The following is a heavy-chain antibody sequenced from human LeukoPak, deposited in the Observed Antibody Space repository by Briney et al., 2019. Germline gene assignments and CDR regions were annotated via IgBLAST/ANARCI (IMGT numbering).Heavy chain of an antibody. V-gene: IGHV5-51*01. CDR3: ARSYCSSTSCYYFDY. J-gene: IGHJ4*02. CDR2: IYPGDSDT. D-gene: IGHD2-2*01. CDR1: GSSFTSYW. Sequence: GGSLKISCKGSGSSFTSYWIGWVRQLPGKGLEWMGIIYPGDSDTRYSPSFQGQVTISADKSISTAYLQWSSLKASDTAMYYCARSYCSSTSCYYFDYWGQGTLVTVSS.